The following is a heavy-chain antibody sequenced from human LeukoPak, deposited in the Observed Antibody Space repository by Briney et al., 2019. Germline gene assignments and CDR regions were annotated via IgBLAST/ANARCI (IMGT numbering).Heavy chain of an antibody. Sequence: SETLSLTCTVSGGSISSYYWSWIRQPPGKGLEWVGYIQYSGSTNYNPSLKSRVTISVDTSKNQFSLKLTSVTAADTAVYYCARGVYTTSSHPYFFDYWGQGTLVTVSS. CDR1: GGSISSYY. V-gene: IGHV4-59*01. CDR3: ARGVYTTSSHPYFFDY. D-gene: IGHD6-6*01. J-gene: IGHJ4*02. CDR2: IQYSGST.